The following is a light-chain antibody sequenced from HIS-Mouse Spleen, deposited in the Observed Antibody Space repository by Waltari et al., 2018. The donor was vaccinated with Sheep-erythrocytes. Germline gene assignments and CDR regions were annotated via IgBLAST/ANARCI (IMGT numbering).Light chain of an antibody. CDR3: CSYAGSSTLV. Sequence: QSALTQPASVSGSPVQSITISCTGTSSDVGSYNLSSWYQQHPGKAPKLMIYEGSKRPSGVSNRFSGSKSGNTASLTISGLQAEDEADYYCCSYAGSSTLVFGGGTKLTVL. V-gene: IGLV2-23*01. CDR2: EGS. CDR1: SSDVGSYNL. J-gene: IGLJ2*01.